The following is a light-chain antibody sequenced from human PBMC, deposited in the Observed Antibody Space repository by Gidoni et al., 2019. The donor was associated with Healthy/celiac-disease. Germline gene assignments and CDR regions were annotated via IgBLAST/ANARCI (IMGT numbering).Light chain of an antibody. CDR2: GAS. V-gene: IGKV3-20*01. CDR1: QSVSSSY. CDR3: HQYGSSPET. J-gene: IGKJ2*01. Sequence: EIVLTQSPGTLSLSPGERATLSCSASQSVSSSYLAWYQQNTGQAPRLLIYGASIRSTGIPDRFSGSWSGTDFTLTISRLEPEDFAVYYCHQYGSSPETFGQGTKLEIK.